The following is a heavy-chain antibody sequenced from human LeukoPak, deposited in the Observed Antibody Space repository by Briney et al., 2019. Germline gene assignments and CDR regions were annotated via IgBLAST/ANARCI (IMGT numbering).Heavy chain of an antibody. CDR2: IYYSGST. CDR3: ARTNCSGGSCYSDY. V-gene: IGHV4-59*01. CDR1: GGSISSYY. Sequence: PSETLSLTCTVSGGSISSYYWSWIRQPPGKGLEWIGYIYYSGSTNYNPSLKSRVTISVDTSKNQFSLKLSSVTAADTAVCYCARTNCSGGSCYSDYWGQGTLVTVSS. D-gene: IGHD2-15*01. J-gene: IGHJ4*02.